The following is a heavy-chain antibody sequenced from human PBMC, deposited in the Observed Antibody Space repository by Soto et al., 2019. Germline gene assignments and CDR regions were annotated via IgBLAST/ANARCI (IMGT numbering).Heavy chain of an antibody. D-gene: IGHD3-10*01. CDR1: GYSISSRNW. CDR2: IYYSGTT. J-gene: IGHJ5*02. CDR3: ARGVGP. Sequence: PSETLSLTCAVSGYSISSRNWWGWIRQPPGKGLEWIGYIYYSGTTYYNPSLKSRVTISVDRSKNQFSLKLSSVTAADTAVYYCARGVGPWGQGTLGTVSS. V-gene: IGHV4-28*03.